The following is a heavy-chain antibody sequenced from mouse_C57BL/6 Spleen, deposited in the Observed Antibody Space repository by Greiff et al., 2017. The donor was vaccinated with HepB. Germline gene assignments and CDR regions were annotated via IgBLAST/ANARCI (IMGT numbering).Heavy chain of an antibody. CDR2: INPSNGGT. CDR1: GYTFTSYW. Sequence: QVQLKQPGTELVKPGASVKLSCKASGYTFTSYWMHWVKQRPGQGLEWIGNINPSNGGTNYNEKFKSKATLTVDKSSSTAYMQLSSLTSEDSAVYYCARPHYGEPYYYAMDYWGQGTSVTVSS. J-gene: IGHJ4*01. CDR3: ARPHYGEPYYYAMDY. V-gene: IGHV1-53*01. D-gene: IGHD1-2*01.